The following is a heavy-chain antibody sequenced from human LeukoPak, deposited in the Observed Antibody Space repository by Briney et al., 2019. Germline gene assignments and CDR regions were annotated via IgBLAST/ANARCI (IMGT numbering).Heavy chain of an antibody. V-gene: IGHV4-59*01. Sequence: PSETLSLTCTVSSGSISGYYWNWIRQPPGKGLEWIGYIYYSGSTNYNPSLKSRVTISVDKSKNQFSLRLSSVTAADTAVYYCARDWFLSSNYYFGMDVWGQGTTVTVSS. CDR3: ARDWFLSSNYYFGMDV. J-gene: IGHJ6*02. CDR2: IYYSGST. CDR1: SGSISGYY. D-gene: IGHD3-9*01.